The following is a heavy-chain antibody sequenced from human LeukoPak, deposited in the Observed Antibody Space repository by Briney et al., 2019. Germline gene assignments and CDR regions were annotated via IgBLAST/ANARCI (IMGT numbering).Heavy chain of an antibody. CDR1: GYSFTSYD. CDR3: ARYGDYVLYYFDY. Sequence: ASVKVSCKTSGYSFTSYDINWVRQAPGQGLEWMGWMNPNNGNTGYAQRFQGRVTLTRDTSISEAYMELNSLTFDDTAVYYCARYGDYVLYYFDYWGQGTLVTVSS. D-gene: IGHD4-17*01. J-gene: IGHJ4*02. CDR2: MNPNNGNT. V-gene: IGHV1-8*01.